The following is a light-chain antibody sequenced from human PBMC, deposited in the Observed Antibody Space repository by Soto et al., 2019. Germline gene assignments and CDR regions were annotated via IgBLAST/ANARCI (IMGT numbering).Light chain of an antibody. V-gene: IGKV1-5*03. CDR2: KAS. CDR1: QSISSW. Sequence: DIPMTQSPSTLSASVRDRVTITCRASQSISSWLAWYQQKPGKAPKLLIYKASSLESGVPSRFSGSGSGTEFTLTISSLQPDDFATYYCQQYNSYSPWTFGQGTKVEIK. CDR3: QQYNSYSPWT. J-gene: IGKJ1*01.